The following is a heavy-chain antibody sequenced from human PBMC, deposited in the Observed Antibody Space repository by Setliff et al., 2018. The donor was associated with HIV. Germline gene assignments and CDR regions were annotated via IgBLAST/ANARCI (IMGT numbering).Heavy chain of an antibody. Sequence: GASVKVSCKVYGHTLSELSMRWVRQAPGKGLEWMGYFDPQDGETVYAQKFQGRVTMTEDTSTYTAYMELSGLRSEDTAVYSCAIDVIGGWLRPMPDFWGPGTLVTVSS. CDR1: GHTLSELS. V-gene: IGHV1-24*01. CDR2: FDPQDGET. CDR3: AIDVIGGWLRPMPDF. D-gene: IGHD5-12*01. J-gene: IGHJ4*02.